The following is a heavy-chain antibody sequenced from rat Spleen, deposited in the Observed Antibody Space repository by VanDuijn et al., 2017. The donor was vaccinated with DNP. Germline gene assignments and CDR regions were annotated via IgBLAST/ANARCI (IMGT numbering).Heavy chain of an antibody. J-gene: IGHJ2*01. CDR2: ISFDGSTT. V-gene: IGHV5-7*01. CDR1: GFTFSDYN. CDR3: TKDAFDY. Sequence: EVQLVESGGGLVQPGRSLKLSCAASGFTFSDYNMAWVRQAPREGLEWVATISFDGSTTYYRDSVKGRFTISRDIAKNTLYLQMDSLRSVDTATYYCTKDAFDYWGQGVMVTVSS.